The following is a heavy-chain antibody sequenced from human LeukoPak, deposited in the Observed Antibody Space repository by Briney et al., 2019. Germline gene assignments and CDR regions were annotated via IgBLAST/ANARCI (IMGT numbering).Heavy chain of an antibody. CDR3: ARRKLVYCSSTSCYRGKSSDLNWFDP. V-gene: IGHV4-61*02. J-gene: IGHJ5*02. Sequence: SETLSLTCTVSGGSISSGSYYWSWIRQPAGKGLEWIGRIYTSGSTNYNPSLKSRVTISVDTSKNQFSLKLSSVTAADTAVYYCARRKLVYCSSTSCYRGKSSDLNWFDPWGQGTLVTVSS. D-gene: IGHD2-2*02. CDR2: IYTSGST. CDR1: GGSISSGSYY.